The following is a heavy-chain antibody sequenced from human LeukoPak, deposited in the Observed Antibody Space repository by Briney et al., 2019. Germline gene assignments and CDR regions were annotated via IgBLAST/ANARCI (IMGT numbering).Heavy chain of an antibody. CDR1: GGSTSSYY. J-gene: IGHJ4*02. CDR2: IYYSGST. V-gene: IGHV4-59*01. Sequence: SETLSLTCTVSGGSTSSYYWSWIRQPPGKGLEWIGYIYYSGSTNYNPSLKSRVTISVDTSKNQFSLKLSSVTAADTAVYYCARASWYSSSWYPSFGYYFDYWGQGTLVTVSS. D-gene: IGHD6-13*01. CDR3: ARASWYSSSWYPSFGYYFDY.